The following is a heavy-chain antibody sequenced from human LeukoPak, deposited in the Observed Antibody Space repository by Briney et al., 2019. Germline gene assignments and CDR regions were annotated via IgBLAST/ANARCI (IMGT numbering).Heavy chain of an antibody. CDR2: ISAYNGNT. CDR1: GYTFTSFG. D-gene: IGHD2-2*01. J-gene: IGHJ4*02. Sequence: WASVKVSCKTSGYTFTSFGICWVRQAPGQGLEWMGWISAYNGNTNYAQKPQGRVTMTTDTSTSTAYMELRSLRSDDTAVYYCARAKMAAILADYWGQGTLVTVSS. V-gene: IGHV1-18*01. CDR3: ARAKMAAILADY.